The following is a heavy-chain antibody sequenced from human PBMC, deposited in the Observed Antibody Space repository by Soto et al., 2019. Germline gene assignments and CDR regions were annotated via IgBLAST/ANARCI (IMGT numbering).Heavy chain of an antibody. Sequence: QVQLVESGGGVVQPGRSLRLSCAASGFTFSSYGMHWVRQAPGKGLEWVAVIWYDGSNKYYADSVKGRFTISRDNSKNTLYLQMNSLRAEDTAVYYCARDWAVAGTPNYFDYWGQGTLVTVSS. CDR3: ARDWAVAGTPNYFDY. J-gene: IGHJ4*02. CDR2: IWYDGSNK. CDR1: GFTFSSYG. D-gene: IGHD6-19*01. V-gene: IGHV3-33*01.